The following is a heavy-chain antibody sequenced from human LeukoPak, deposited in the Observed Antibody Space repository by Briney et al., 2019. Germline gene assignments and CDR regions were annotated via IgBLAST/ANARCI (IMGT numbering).Heavy chain of an antibody. CDR2: IYYSGST. V-gene: IGHV4-30-4*01. CDR3: ARDGSGSYNWFDP. Sequence: PSETLSLTCTVSGDSISSGDYYWSWIRQPPGKGLEWIGYIYYSGSTYYNPSLKSRVTISVDTSKNQFSLKLSSVTAADTAVYYCARDGSGSYNWFDPWGQGTLVTVSS. J-gene: IGHJ5*02. D-gene: IGHD1-26*01. CDR1: GDSISSGDYY.